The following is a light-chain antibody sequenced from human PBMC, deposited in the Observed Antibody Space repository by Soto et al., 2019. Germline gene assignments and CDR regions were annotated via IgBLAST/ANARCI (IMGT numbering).Light chain of an antibody. V-gene: IGLV1-51*01. J-gene: IGLJ3*02. CDR3: GTWDSSLSVWV. CDR2: DNN. CDR1: SSNIGNNY. Sequence: QSVLTQPPSVSAAPGQKVTISCSGSSSNIGNNYVSWYQHLPGTAPKLLLYDNNKRPSGIPDRFSGSKSGTSATLGITGLQTGDEADYYCGTWDSSLSVWVFGGGTKVTVL.